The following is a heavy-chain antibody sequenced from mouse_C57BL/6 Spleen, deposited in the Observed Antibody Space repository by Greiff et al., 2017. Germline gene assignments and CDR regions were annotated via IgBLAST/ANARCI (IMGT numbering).Heavy chain of an antibody. Sequence: DVQLQESGPGLVKPSQSLSLTCSVTGYSITSGYYWNWIRQFPGNKLEWMGYISYDGSNNYNPSLKNRISITRDTSKNQFFLKLNSVTTEDTATYYCARDKLLYYFDYWGQGTTLTVSS. J-gene: IGHJ2*01. CDR2: ISYDGSN. CDR3: ARDKLLYYFDY. CDR1: GYSITSGYY. V-gene: IGHV3-6*01.